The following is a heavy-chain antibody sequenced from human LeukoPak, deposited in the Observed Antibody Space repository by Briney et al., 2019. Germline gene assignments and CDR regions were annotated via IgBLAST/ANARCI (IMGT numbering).Heavy chain of an antibody. D-gene: IGHD2-15*01. J-gene: IGHJ4*02. Sequence: PGGSLRLSCAASGFIFSSYGMNWVRQAPGKGLEWISYISSSSGTIFYADSVKGRFTITRDNAKNSLFLRMNTLRAEDTAVYYCARIHGGYPFDYWGQGALVTVSS. CDR1: GFIFSSYG. V-gene: IGHV3-48*01. CDR2: ISSSSGTI. CDR3: ARIHGGYPFDY.